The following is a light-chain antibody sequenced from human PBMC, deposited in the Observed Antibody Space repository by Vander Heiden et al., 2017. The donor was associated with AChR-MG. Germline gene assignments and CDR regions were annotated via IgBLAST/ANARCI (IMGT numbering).Light chain of an antibody. V-gene: IGKV1-33*01. J-gene: IGKJ4*01. CDR2: DAS. CDR3: QQYDNLPLT. Sequence: IPMTQSPSSLSASVGDRVTITCQASQDISNYLNWYQQKPGKAPKLLIYDASKLETGVPSRFSGSGSGTDFTFTISSLQPEDIATYYCQQYDNLPLTVGGGTKVEIK. CDR1: QDISNY.